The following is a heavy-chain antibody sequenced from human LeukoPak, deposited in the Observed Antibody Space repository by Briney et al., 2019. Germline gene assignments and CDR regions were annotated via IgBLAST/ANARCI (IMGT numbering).Heavy chain of an antibody. V-gene: IGHV3-21*05. J-gene: IGHJ2*01. Sequence: GGSLRLSCAASGFTFSTYSMNWVRQAPGRGREWVSYISSSSHSMYYADSVKGRFTISRDNAKNSLYLQMNSLRAEDTAVYYCARDPDWYLDLWGRGTLVTVSS. CDR3: ARDPDWYLDL. CDR1: GFTFSTYS. CDR2: ISSSSHSM.